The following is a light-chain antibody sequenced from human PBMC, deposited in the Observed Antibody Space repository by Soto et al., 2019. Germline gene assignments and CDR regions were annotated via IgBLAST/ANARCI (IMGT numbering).Light chain of an antibody. J-gene: IGKJ2*01. CDR1: QGIRDA. V-gene: IGKV1-17*01. CDR3: VQHSDYPFT. Sequence: DIQMTQSPSSLSASVGDRVTITCRASQGIRDALGWYQQKPGKVPKRLTYSASSLQNGVPSRFSGSGSETVFTLTISSLQPEDFATYFCVQHSDYPFTFGQGTRLEI. CDR2: SAS.